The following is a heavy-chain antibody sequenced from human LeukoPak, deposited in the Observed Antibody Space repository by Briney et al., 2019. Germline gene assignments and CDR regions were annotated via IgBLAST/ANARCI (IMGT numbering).Heavy chain of an antibody. CDR3: ATDRPSDSSGYNC. V-gene: IGHV1-69-2*01. Sequence: ASVKVSCKVSGYTFTDYYMHWVQQAPGKGLEWMGLVDPEDGETIYAEKFQGRVTITADTSTDTAYMELSSLRSEDSAVYYCATDRPSDSSGYNCWGQGTLVTVSS. CDR2: VDPEDGET. CDR1: GYTFTDYY. J-gene: IGHJ4*02. D-gene: IGHD3-22*01.